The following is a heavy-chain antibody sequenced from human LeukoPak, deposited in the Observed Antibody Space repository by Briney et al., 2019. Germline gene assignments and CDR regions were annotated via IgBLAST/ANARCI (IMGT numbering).Heavy chain of an antibody. D-gene: IGHD3-10*01. V-gene: IGHV3-7*01. CDR2: IKQDGSEK. Sequence: PGGSLRLSCAASGFTFSSYWMSWVRQAPGKGLEWVANIKQDGSEKYYVDSVKGRFTISRDNAKNSLYLQMNSLRAEDTAVYYCARGRITMVRFLYYFDYWGQGTLVTVSS. CDR1: GFTFSSYW. J-gene: IGHJ4*02. CDR3: ARGRITMVRFLYYFDY.